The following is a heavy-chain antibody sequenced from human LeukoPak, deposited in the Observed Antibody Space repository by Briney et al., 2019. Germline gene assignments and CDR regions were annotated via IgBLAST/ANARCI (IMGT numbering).Heavy chain of an antibody. V-gene: IGHV1-24*01. D-gene: IGHD3-9*01. CDR2: FDPEDGET. J-gene: IGHJ4*02. CDR1: GYTLTELS. CDR3: ATSPIQYYDILTGYY. Sequence: ASVKVSCKVSGYTLTELSMHWVRQAPGKGLEWMGGFDPEDGETIYAQKSQGRVTMTEDTSTDTAYMELSSLRSEDTAVYYCATSPIQYYDILTGYYWGQGTLVTVSS.